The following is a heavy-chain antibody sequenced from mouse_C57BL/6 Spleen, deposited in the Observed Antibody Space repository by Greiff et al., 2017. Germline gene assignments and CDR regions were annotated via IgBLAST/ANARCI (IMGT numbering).Heavy chain of an antibody. CDR1: GYTFTSYW. CDR3: ARGYYRYYYAMDY. V-gene: IGHV1-50*01. D-gene: IGHD1-1*01. Sequence: QVHVKQPGAELVKPGASVKLSCKASGYTFTSYWMQWVKQRPGQGLEWIGEIDPSDSYTNYNQKFKGKATLTVDTSSSTAYMQLSSLTSEDSAVYYCARGYYRYYYAMDYWGQGTSVTVSS. J-gene: IGHJ4*01. CDR2: IDPSDSYT.